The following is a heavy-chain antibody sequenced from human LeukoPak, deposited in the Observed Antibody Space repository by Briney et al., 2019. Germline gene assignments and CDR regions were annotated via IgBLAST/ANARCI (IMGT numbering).Heavy chain of an antibody. J-gene: IGHJ6*02. CDR1: GFKFDDYG. CDR2: IPWTNAGV. Sequence: SLRLSCAASGFKFDDYGMHRVRQAPGKGLEWVSSIPWTNAGVGYADSVKGRCTISRDNAKNSLYLELRSLRAEDTAVYYCAKGRGAATTYGMNVWGQGTTVIVSS. CDR3: AKGRGAATTYGMNV. V-gene: IGHV3-9*01. D-gene: IGHD2-15*01.